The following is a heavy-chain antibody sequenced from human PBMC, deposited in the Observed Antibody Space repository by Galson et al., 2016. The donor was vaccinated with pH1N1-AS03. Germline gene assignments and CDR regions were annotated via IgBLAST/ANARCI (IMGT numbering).Heavy chain of an antibody. Sequence: SVKVSCKASGGTFSSYAISWVRQAPGQGLEWMGGIIPIFGTANYAQKFQGRVTITADESTSTAYMEMSSLRSEDTAVYYCARDLLDYYDRSGYYVGMVGMDVWGQGTTVTVSS. J-gene: IGHJ6*02. D-gene: IGHD3-22*01. CDR3: ARDLLDYYDRSGYYVGMVGMDV. CDR1: GGTFSSYA. CDR2: IIPIFGTA. V-gene: IGHV1-69*13.